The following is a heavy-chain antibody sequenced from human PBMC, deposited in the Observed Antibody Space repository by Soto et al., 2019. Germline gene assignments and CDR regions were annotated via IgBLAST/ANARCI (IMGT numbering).Heavy chain of an antibody. J-gene: IGHJ4*02. Sequence: PGGSLRLSCAASGFNVSSYPISWVRQAPGKGLEWVSSISGSGGSTYYADSVKGRFTISRDNSKSTVYLQMDSLRADDTAVYYCAKAPRGYSYAPYYFEYWGQGKQVNVSS. CDR3: AKAPRGYSYAPYYFEY. V-gene: IGHV3-23*01. CDR2: ISGSGGST. CDR1: GFNVSSYP. D-gene: IGHD5-18*01.